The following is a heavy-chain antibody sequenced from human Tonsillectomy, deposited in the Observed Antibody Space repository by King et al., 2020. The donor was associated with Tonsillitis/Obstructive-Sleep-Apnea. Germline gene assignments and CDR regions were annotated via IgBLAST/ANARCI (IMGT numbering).Heavy chain of an antibody. J-gene: IGHJ3*02. CDR1: GFTSSCYA. CDR3: ARALNNAFDI. V-gene: IGHV3-30*04. CDR2: ISYDGGSK. D-gene: IGHD2/OR15-2a*01. Sequence: QLVQSGGGVVQPGRSLRLSCAASGFTSSCYAMHWVRQAPGKGLEWVAVISYDGGSKYYADSVKGRFTISRDNSKNTLYLQMNSLRPEDTAVYYCARALNNAFDIWGQGTMVTVSS.